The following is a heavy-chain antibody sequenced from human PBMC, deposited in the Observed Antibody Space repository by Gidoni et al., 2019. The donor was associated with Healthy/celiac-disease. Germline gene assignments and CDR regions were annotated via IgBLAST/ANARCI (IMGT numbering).Heavy chain of an antibody. D-gene: IGHD2-2*01. CDR2: IKSKTDGGTT. V-gene: IGHV3-15*01. Sequence: EVQLVESGGGLVKPGGSLRLSCAAPVFTFSTAWMAWFRQAPGKGLEWVGRIKSKTDGGTTDYAAPVKGRFTISRDDSKNTLYLQMNSLKTEDTAVYYCTTALNIVVVPAAMRDNWFDPWGQGTLVTVSS. CDR3: TTALNIVVVPAAMRDNWFDP. CDR1: VFTFSTAW. J-gene: IGHJ5*02.